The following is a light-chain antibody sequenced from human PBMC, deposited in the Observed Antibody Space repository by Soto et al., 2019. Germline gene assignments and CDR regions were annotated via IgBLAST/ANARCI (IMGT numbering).Light chain of an antibody. CDR1: QSISTW. CDR3: QQYNSYSRMYT. V-gene: IGKV1-5*03. J-gene: IGKJ2*01. Sequence: DIQMTQSPSTLSASVGDRVTITCRASQSISTWLAWYQQKPGKAPKVLIYKASSLESGVPSRFTCSGSGTEFTLTISSLQPDDFATYYCQQYNSYSRMYTFGQGTKLEIK. CDR2: KAS.